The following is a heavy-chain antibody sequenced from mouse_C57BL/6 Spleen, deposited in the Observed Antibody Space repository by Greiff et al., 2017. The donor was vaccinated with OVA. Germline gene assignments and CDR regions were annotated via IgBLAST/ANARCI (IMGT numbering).Heavy chain of an antibody. CDR2: IHPNSGST. CDR1: GYTFTSYW. D-gene: IGHD3-2*02. CDR3: ARRTAQGTWFAY. V-gene: IGHV1-64*01. Sequence: QVQLQQPGAELVKPGASVKLSCKASGYTFTSYWMHWVKQRPGQGLEWIGMIHPNSGSTNYNEKFKSKATLTVDKSSSTAYMQLSSLTSEDSAVYYCARRTAQGTWFAYWGQGTLVTVSA. J-gene: IGHJ3*01.